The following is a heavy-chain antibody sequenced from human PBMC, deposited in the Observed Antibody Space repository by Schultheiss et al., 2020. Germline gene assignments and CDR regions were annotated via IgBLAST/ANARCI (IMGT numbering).Heavy chain of an antibody. CDR2: INSDGSST. J-gene: IGHJ6*02. Sequence: ESLKISCAASGFTFSSYWMHWVRQAPGKGLVWVSRINSDGSSTSYADSVKGRFTISRDNAKNTLYLQMNSLRAEDTAVYYCARDLGAYGSGSYYYYYYGMDVWGQGTTVTVSS. D-gene: IGHD3-10*01. CDR1: GFTFSSYW. CDR3: ARDLGAYGSGSYYYYYYGMDV. V-gene: IGHV3-74*01.